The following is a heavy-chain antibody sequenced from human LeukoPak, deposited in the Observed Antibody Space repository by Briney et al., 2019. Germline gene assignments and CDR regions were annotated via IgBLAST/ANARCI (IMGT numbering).Heavy chain of an antibody. V-gene: IGHV4-34*01. D-gene: IGHD1-26*01. J-gene: IGHJ4*02. Sequence: PSGTLSLTCAVSGGSFSDYQWNWIRQSPGKGLEWIGEISHSGTTTYNPSLKSRVTISVDTSKNQFSLKLSSVTAADTAVYYCASSPVGATDYWGQGTLVTVSS. CDR1: GGSFSDYQ. CDR2: ISHSGTT. CDR3: ASSPVGATDY.